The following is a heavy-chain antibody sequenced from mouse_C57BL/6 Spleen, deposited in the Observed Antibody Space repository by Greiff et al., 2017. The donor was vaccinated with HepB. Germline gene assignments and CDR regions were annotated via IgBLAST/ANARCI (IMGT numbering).Heavy chain of an antibody. CDR1: GYTFTSYG. Sequence: VQLQESGAELARPGASVKLSCKASGYTFTSYGISWVKQRTGQGLEWIGEIYPRSGNTYYNEKFKGKATLTADKSSSTAYMELRSLTSEDSAVYFCAGEADGYPFDYWGQGTTLTVSS. J-gene: IGHJ2*01. V-gene: IGHV1-81*01. CDR3: AGEADGYPFDY. D-gene: IGHD2-3*01. CDR2: IYPRSGNT.